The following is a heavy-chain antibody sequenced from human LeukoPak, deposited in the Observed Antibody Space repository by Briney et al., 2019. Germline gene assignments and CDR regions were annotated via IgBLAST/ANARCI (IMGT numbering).Heavy chain of an antibody. D-gene: IGHD3-16*02. Sequence: GGSLRLSCAASGFTFSTYNMNSVPQAPGKGLDWVSYISSSSRTIYYADSVKGRFTISRENAKNSLYLQMNSLRDEDTAVYYCARSEGDLSLGFDYWGQGTLVTVSS. J-gene: IGHJ4*02. CDR2: ISSSSRTI. V-gene: IGHV3-48*02. CDR3: ARSEGDLSLGFDY. CDR1: GFTFSTYN.